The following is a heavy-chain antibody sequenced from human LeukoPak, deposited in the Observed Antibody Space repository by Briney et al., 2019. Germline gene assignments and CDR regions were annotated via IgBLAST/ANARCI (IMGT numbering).Heavy chain of an antibody. CDR2: IIPIFGTA. D-gene: IGHD3-16*02. Sequence: ISWVRQAPGQGLEWMGGIIPIFGTANYAQKFQGRVTITADESTSTAYMELSSLRSEDTAVYYCARDHGVFAGVIFYYYYGMDVWGQGTTVTVSS. CDR3: ARDHGVFAGVIFYYYYGMDV. V-gene: IGHV1-69*01. J-gene: IGHJ6*02.